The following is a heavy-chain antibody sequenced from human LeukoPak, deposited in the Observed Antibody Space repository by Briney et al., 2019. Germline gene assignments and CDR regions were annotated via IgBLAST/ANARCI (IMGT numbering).Heavy chain of an antibody. J-gene: IGHJ6*02. V-gene: IGHV1-3*01. CDR3: AREAPRDRPTTVTTPHYYGMDV. D-gene: IGHD4-17*01. CDR2: INAGNGNT. CDR1: GYTFTSYG. Sequence: GASVKVSCKASGYTFTSYGISWVRQAPGQRLEWMGWINAGNGNTKYSQKFQGRVTITRDTSASTAYMELSSLRSEDTAVYYCAREAPRDRPTTVTTPHYYGMDVWGQGTTVTVSS.